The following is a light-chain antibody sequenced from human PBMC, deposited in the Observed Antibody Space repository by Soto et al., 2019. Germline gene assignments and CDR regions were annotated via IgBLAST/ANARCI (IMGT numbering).Light chain of an antibody. V-gene: IGKV3D-20*02. Sequence: EIVLTQSPVTLSLSPGGEATLSCRASQSVSSSYLAWYQQKPGQAPRLLIYGASSRATGIPDRFSGSGSGTEFTLTISSLEPEDFAVYYCQQRSNWPSITFGQGTRLEIK. CDR2: GAS. CDR3: QQRSNWPSIT. J-gene: IGKJ5*01. CDR1: QSVSSSY.